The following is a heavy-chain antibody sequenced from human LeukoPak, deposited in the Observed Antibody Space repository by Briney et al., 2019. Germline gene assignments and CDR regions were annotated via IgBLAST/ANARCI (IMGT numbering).Heavy chain of an antibody. CDR1: GYTFTGYY. Sequence: GASVKVSCKASGYTFTGYYLHWVRQAPGQGLEWMGWINPNSGGTNYVQKFQGRVTMTRDTSISTAYMELSRLRSDDAAVYYCARATGYSSGYHFGYWGQGTLVTVSS. V-gene: IGHV1-2*02. D-gene: IGHD6-19*01. J-gene: IGHJ4*02. CDR3: ARATGYSSGYHFGY. CDR2: INPNSGGT.